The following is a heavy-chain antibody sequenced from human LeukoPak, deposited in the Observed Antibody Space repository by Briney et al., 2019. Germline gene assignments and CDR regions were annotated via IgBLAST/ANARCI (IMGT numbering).Heavy chain of an antibody. Sequence: SETLSLTCAVYGGSFSGYYWNWIRRPPGKGREWIGEINHSGSTNYNPSLKSRVTISVDTSKNQFSLKLSSVTAADTAVYYCARGVLIVGATWGYGMDVWGQGTTVTVSS. V-gene: IGHV4-34*01. D-gene: IGHD1-26*01. CDR3: ARGVLIVGATWGYGMDV. CDR2: INHSGST. J-gene: IGHJ6*02. CDR1: GGSFSGYY.